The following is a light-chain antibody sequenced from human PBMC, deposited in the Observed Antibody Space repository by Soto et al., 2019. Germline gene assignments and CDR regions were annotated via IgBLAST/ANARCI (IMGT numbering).Light chain of an antibody. V-gene: IGLV2-14*01. CDR3: GTWDSSLSADYV. J-gene: IGLJ1*01. CDR1: TSDVGAYNY. CDR2: EVS. Sequence: QSALTQPASVSGSPGQSITISCTGSTSDVGAYNYVSWYKHHPGQAPQLMIYEVSNRPSGVSNRFSGSKSGNTASLTISGLQADDEGDYYCGTWDSSLSADYVFGTGTKV.